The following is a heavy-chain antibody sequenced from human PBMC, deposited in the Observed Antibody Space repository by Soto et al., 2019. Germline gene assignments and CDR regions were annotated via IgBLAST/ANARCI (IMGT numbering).Heavy chain of an antibody. Sequence: EVQLLESGGGLVQPGGSLRLSCAASGCTFSSYAMSWVRQAPGKGLEWVSAIIGSGGSTYYADSVKGRFTISRDNSKITLDLQMNSLRAEDTSVYYCAKDRWLLLSRFDPWGQGALVTVSS. V-gene: IGHV3-23*01. CDR2: IIGSGGST. CDR1: GCTFSSYA. J-gene: IGHJ5*02. CDR3: AKDRWLLLSRFDP. D-gene: IGHD2-15*01.